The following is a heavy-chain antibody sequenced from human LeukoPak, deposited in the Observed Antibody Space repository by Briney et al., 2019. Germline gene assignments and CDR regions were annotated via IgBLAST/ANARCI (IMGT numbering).Heavy chain of an antibody. J-gene: IGHJ4*02. CDR3: AKDLLSGSGSFSWGVFDY. V-gene: IGHV3-23*01. D-gene: IGHD3-10*01. CDR1: GFTFSSHA. CDR2: ISGSSGST. Sequence: PGGSLRLSCAASGFTFSSHAMRWGRQAPGKGVEWGSGISGSSGSTVYADSVKGRLTISRDNSKNTLNLQMNTLRAEDTAVYYCAKDLLSGSGSFSWGVFDYWGQGTLVTVSA.